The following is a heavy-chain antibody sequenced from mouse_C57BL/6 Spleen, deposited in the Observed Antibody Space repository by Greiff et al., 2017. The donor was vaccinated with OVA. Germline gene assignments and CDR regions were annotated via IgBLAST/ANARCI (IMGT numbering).Heavy chain of an antibody. CDR3: ARSAGTDY. J-gene: IGHJ2*01. CDR2: IYPGDGDT. Sequence: QVHVKPSGPELVKPGASVTISCKASGYAFSSSWMNWVKQRPGKGLEWIGRIYPGDGDTTYNGKFKGKATLTADKSSSTAYMQLSSLTSEDSAVYFCARSAGTDYWGQGTTLTVSS. V-gene: IGHV1-82*01. D-gene: IGHD4-1*01. CDR1: GYAFSSSW.